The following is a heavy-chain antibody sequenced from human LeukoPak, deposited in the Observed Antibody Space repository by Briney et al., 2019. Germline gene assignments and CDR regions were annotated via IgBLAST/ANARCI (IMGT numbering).Heavy chain of an antibody. V-gene: IGHV3-48*03. CDR1: GFTFSSYE. CDR2: IGGSGSTI. Sequence: GGSLRLSCAASGFTFSSYEMNWVRQAPGKGLEWVSFIGGSGSTIYYADSVKGRFTISRDNAKNSLYLQMNSLRAEDTAVYYCARVRGRSFRWYSGFDYWGQGTLVTVSS. J-gene: IGHJ4*02. CDR3: ARVRGRSFRWYSGFDY. D-gene: IGHD6-13*01.